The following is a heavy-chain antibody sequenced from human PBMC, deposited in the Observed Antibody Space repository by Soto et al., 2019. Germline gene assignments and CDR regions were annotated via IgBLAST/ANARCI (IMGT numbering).Heavy chain of an antibody. V-gene: IGHV1-3*01. CDR3: ARDTGDGTFDF. CDR1: GYTFSSYA. CDR2: INAGYGNT. Sequence: ASVKVSCKASGYTFSSYAMHWVRQAPGQRLEWMGWINAGYGNTKSSQKFQDRVTISRDASASTAYMELTSLRSEDTAVYYCARDTGDGTFDFWGQGTLVTVSS. D-gene: IGHD7-27*01. J-gene: IGHJ4*02.